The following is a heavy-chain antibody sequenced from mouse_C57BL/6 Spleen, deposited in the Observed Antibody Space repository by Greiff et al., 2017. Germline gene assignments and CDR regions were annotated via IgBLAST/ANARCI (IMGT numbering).Heavy chain of an antibody. CDR3: ARARVYDGYHGWYFDV. V-gene: IGHV1-52*01. D-gene: IGHD2-3*01. CDR1: GYTFTSYW. J-gene: IGHJ1*03. CDR2: IDPSDSDT. Sequence: QVQLQQPGAELVRPGSSVKLSCKASGYTFTSYWMHWVKQRHIQGLEWIGNIDPSDSDTHYNQKFKDKATLTVDKSSSTAYMQTSSLTAEDSADYYYARARVYDGYHGWYFDVWGTGTAVTVSS.